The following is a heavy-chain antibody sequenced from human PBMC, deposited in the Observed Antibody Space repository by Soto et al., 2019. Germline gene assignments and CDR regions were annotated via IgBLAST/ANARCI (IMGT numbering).Heavy chain of an antibody. V-gene: IGHV4-59*13. CDR3: ARGFWATGGGNYYYSMDV. CDR2: LSYGGSP. D-gene: IGHD2-15*01. J-gene: IGHJ6*02. CDR1: GGPISSYS. Sequence: QGLLQESGPRLVKASESLSLTCTVSGGPISSYSWSWIRQTPGKGLEWIGYLSYGGSPNYNPSLESRVTITINTTATQFSLKLKSLTAADTAVYYCARGFWATGGGNYYYSMDVWGQGTTVMVS.